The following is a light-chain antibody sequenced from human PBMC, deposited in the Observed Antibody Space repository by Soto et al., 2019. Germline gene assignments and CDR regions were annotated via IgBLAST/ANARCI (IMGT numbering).Light chain of an antibody. CDR2: GAS. V-gene: IGKV3-20*01. CDR1: QSINSNY. Sequence: EIVLTQSPGTLSLSPGERATLSCRASQSINSNYLAWYQQKPGQAPRLLVYGASSRATGIADRFSGSGSRTDFTLTINRLEPEDFAVYYCQQYGNSPTFGQGTKVDIK. J-gene: IGKJ1*01. CDR3: QQYGNSPT.